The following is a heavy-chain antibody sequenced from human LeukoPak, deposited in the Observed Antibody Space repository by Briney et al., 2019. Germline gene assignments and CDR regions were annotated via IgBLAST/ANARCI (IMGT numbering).Heavy chain of an antibody. Sequence: GGSLRLSCAASGFTFSSYAINWVRQAPGKGLEWVSSISSGSSYIYYADSVKGRFTISRDNSKNTLYLQMNSLRAEDTAVYCCAKSMDILTGYLWSLDYWGQGTLVTVSS. J-gene: IGHJ4*02. D-gene: IGHD3-9*01. CDR2: ISSGSSYI. V-gene: IGHV3-21*01. CDR3: AKSMDILTGYLWSLDY. CDR1: GFTFSSYA.